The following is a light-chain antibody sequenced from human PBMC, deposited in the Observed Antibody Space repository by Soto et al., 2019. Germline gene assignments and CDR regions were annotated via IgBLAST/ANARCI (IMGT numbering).Light chain of an antibody. CDR1: SSDVGGYNF. Sequence: QSELTQPASVAGSPGQSITISCTGTSSDVGGYNFVSWYQQHPGKAPKLMIYEVSNRPSGVSNRFSGSKSGNTASLTISGLQAEDEADYYCSSFPSGRTLFGTGTKVTVL. CDR3: SSFPSGRTL. J-gene: IGLJ1*01. CDR2: EVS. V-gene: IGLV2-14*01.